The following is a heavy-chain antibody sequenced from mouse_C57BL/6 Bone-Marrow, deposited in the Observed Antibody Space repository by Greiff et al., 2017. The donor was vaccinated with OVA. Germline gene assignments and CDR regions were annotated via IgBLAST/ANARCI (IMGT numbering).Heavy chain of an antibody. Sequence: QVQLQQSGAELVKPGASVKISCKASGYAFSSYWMNWVKQRPGKGLEWIGQIYPGDGDTNYNGKFKGKATLTADKSSSTAYMQLSSLTSEDSAVYFCARSPLYYGNYGYAMDYWGKGTSVTVSS. D-gene: IGHD2-1*01. CDR1: GYAFSSYW. CDR2: IYPGDGDT. J-gene: IGHJ4*01. V-gene: IGHV1-80*01. CDR3: ARSPLYYGNYGYAMDY.